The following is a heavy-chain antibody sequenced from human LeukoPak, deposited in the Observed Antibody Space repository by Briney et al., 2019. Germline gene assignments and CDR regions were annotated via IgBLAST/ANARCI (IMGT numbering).Heavy chain of an antibody. D-gene: IGHD3-3*01. V-gene: IGHV3-53*01. CDR1: GFTVSSNY. Sequence: LGGSLRLSCAASGFTVSSNYMSWVRQAPGKGLEWVSVIYSGGSTYYADSVKGRFTISRDNSKNTLYLQMNSLRAEDTAVYYCARNGMSYDFWSGYTSRPNYFDYWGQGTLVTVSS. CDR2: IYSGGST. J-gene: IGHJ4*02. CDR3: ARNGMSYDFWSGYTSRPNYFDY.